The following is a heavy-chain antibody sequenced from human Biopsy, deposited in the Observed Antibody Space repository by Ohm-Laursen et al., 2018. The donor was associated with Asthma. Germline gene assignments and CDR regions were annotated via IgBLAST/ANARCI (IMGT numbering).Heavy chain of an antibody. D-gene: IGHD6-25*01. CDR1: GGSISSGGY. V-gene: IGHV4-30-2*01. Sequence: TLSLTCAVSGGSISSGGYWTWIRQPPGKGLEWIGYISHSGSTYFNPSLKSRVTISLDWTKSQFSLKLSSVTAADTALYYCARAQAAQYYYGMDVWGQGTTVIVSS. CDR3: ARAQAAQYYYGMDV. CDR2: ISHSGST. J-gene: IGHJ6*02.